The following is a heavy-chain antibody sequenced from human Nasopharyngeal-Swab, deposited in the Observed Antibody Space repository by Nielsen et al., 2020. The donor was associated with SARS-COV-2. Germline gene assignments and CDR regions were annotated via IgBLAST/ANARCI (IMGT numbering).Heavy chain of an antibody. J-gene: IGHJ4*02. V-gene: IGHV3-74*01. CDR1: GFTFNRYW. CDR2: INSDGSDT. CDR3: AREWERPYYFDY. Sequence: GESLKISCVGSGFTFNRYWLHWVRQVPGTGLQWVSRINSDGSDTRYAESVKGRFTASRDTAKSTLYLQLNSVRAEDTGVYFCAREWERPYYFDYWGQGVLVTVSS. D-gene: IGHD1-26*01.